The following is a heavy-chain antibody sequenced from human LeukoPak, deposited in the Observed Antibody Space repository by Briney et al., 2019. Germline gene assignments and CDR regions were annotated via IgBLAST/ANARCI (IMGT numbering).Heavy chain of an antibody. CDR1: GYTFTGYY. CDR2: INPNSGGT. CDR3: ARTVIAVAGTYGMDV. D-gene: IGHD6-19*01. Sequence: ASVKVSCKASGYTFTGYYMHWVRQAPGQGLEWMGWINPNSGGTNYAQKFQGWVTMTRDTSISTAYMELSRLRSDDTAVYYCARTVIAVAGTYGMDVWGQGTTVTVSS. V-gene: IGHV1-2*04. J-gene: IGHJ6*02.